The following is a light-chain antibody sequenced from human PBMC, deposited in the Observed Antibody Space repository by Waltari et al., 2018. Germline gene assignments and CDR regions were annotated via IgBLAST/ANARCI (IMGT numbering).Light chain of an antibody. V-gene: IGKV1-5*03. CDR3: QQYNSYSWT. Sequence: DIQMTQSPFALSASVGDRVTITCRANQSINSWLAWYQQKPGKAPKLLIYMASNLKTGVPSRFSGSGSGTEFTLTISTLQPDDFATYYCQQYNSYSWTFGQGTKVEIK. J-gene: IGKJ1*01. CDR2: MAS. CDR1: QSINSW.